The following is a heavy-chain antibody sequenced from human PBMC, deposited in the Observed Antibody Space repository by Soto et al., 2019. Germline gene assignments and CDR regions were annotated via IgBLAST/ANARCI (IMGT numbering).Heavy chain of an antibody. CDR2: ISGSGDTT. V-gene: IGHV3-23*01. CDR3: AKDRTIFGVAPEYFQH. J-gene: IGHJ1*01. CDR1: GFTFSSYA. D-gene: IGHD3-3*01. Sequence: EVQLLESGGGLVQPGGSLRLSCAASGFTFSSYALSWVRQTPGKGLEWVLGISGSGDTTYYVDSVKGRFTISRDNSKNTLYLQMNSLRAEDTAVYYCAKDRTIFGVAPEYFQHWGQGTLVAVSS.